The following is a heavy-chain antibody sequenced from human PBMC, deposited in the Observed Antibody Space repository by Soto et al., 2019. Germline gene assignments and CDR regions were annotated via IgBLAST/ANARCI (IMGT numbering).Heavy chain of an antibody. V-gene: IGHV3-23*01. Sequence: EVQLLESGGGLVQPGGSLRLSCAASGVTFSSYAMSWVRQAPGKGLEWVSAMSGSGGSTYYADSVKGRFTISRGNSKNTLDLQMNSLRAEATAVYYGAAHAGTGLFDYWGQGTLVIVSS. CDR3: AAHAGTGLFDY. CDR1: GVTFSSYA. D-gene: IGHD6-13*01. J-gene: IGHJ4*02. CDR2: MSGSGGST.